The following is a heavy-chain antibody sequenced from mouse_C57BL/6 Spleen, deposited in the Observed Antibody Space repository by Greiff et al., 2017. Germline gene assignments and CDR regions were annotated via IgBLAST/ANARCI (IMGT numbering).Heavy chain of an antibody. CDR3: ARIEYDEYFDV. D-gene: IGHD2-4*01. CDR2: IYPSDSET. J-gene: IGHJ1*03. Sequence: VQLQQPGAELVRPGSSVKLSCKASGYTFTSYWMDWVKQRPGQGLEWIGNIYPSDSETHYNQKFKDKDTLTVDKSSSTAYMQLSSLTSEDSAVYYCARIEYDEYFDVWGTGTTVTVSS. CDR1: GYTFTSYW. V-gene: IGHV1-61*01.